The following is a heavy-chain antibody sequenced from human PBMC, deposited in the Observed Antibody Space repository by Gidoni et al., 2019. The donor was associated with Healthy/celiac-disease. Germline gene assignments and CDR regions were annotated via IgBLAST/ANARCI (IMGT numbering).Heavy chain of an antibody. CDR1: GDTFTGYY. D-gene: IGHD6-13*01. CDR3: ARLSSSSWHISQNWFDP. Sequence: QVQLVQSGAEGKKPGASVKVSCKASGDTFTGYYMHWVRQAPGQGLEWMGWINPNSGGTNYAQKFQGRVTMTRDTSISTAYMELSRLRSDDTAVYYCARLSSSSWHISQNWFDPWGQGTLVTVSS. V-gene: IGHV1-2*02. CDR2: INPNSGGT. J-gene: IGHJ5*02.